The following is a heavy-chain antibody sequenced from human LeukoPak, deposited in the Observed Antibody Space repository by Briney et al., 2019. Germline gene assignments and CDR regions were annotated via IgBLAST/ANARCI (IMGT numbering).Heavy chain of an antibody. CDR3: ARPLIYSSSWSDAFDI. CDR1: GYTFTGYY. D-gene: IGHD6-13*01. Sequence: ASVKVSCKASGYTFTGYYMHWVRQAPGQGLEWMGWINPNSGGTNYAQKFQGRVTMTRDTSISTAYMELSRLRSDDTAVYYCARPLIYSSSWSDAFDIWGQGTMVTVSS. CDR2: INPNSGGT. J-gene: IGHJ3*02. V-gene: IGHV1-2*02.